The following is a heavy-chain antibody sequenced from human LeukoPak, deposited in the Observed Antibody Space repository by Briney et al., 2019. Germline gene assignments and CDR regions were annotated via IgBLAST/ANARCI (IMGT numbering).Heavy chain of an antibody. V-gene: IGHV3-74*01. CDR2: ISGDGSST. CDR1: GFTFSSYW. J-gene: IGHJ4*02. D-gene: IGHD2-2*01. CDR3: ARTRDIVVVPVAPFDY. Sequence: GGSLRLSCAASGFTFSSYWMHWVRQVPGKGLLWVSRISGDGSSTTYAASVKGRFTISRDNAENTLYLQMNSLGAEDTAVYYCARTRDIVVVPVAPFDYWGQGTLVTVSS.